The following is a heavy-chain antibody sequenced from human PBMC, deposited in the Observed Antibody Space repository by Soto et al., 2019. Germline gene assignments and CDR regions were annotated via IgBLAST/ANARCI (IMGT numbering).Heavy chain of an antibody. CDR3: AKGVGATALSHFDACYI. Sequence: GGSLRLSCAASGFTFSSYAMSWVRQAPGKGLEWVSAISGSGGSTYYADSVKGRFTISRDNSKNTLYLQMNSLRAEDTAVYYCAKGVGATALSHFDACYIWGQGTMVTVSS. J-gene: IGHJ3*02. CDR2: ISGSGGST. V-gene: IGHV3-23*01. D-gene: IGHD1-26*01. CDR1: GFTFSSYA.